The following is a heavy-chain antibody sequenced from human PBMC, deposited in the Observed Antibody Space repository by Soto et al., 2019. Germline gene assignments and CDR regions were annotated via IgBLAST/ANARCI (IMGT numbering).Heavy chain of an antibody. V-gene: IGHV4-59*01. CDR3: ARDRYSSWYFDP. J-gene: IGHJ5*02. D-gene: IGHD6-13*01. CDR2: IYYSGST. Sequence: SETLSLTCTVSGGSISSYYWSWIRQPPGKGLEWIGYIYYSGSTNYNPSLKSRVTISVDTSKNQFSLKLSSVTAADTAVYYCARDRYSSWYFDPWGQGTLVTVSS. CDR1: GGSISSYY.